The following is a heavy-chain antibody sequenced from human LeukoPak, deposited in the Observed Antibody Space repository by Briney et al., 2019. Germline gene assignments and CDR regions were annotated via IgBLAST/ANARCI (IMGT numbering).Heavy chain of an antibody. CDR3: AKNPYEYYFDY. Sequence: ASVKVSCKASGYTLTGYYMHWLLQAPGQGLEWMGWISPNSGDTNYAQKFQGRVTMTRDTSINTAYMELSRLASDDTAVYYCAKNPYEYYFDYWGQGTLITVSS. D-gene: IGHD5-12*01. CDR2: ISPNSGDT. J-gene: IGHJ4*02. CDR1: GYTLTGYY. V-gene: IGHV1-2*02.